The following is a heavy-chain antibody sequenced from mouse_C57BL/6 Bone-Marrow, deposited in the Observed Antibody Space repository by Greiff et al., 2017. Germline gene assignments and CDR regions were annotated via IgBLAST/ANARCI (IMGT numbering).Heavy chain of an antibody. Sequence: QVQLKQPGAELVKPGASVKLSCKASGYTFTSYWMHWVKQRPGRGLEWIGRIDPNSGGTKYNEKFKSKATLTVDKPSSTAYMQLSSLTSEDSAVXYCERKATTLVADYYALDYWGQGTSVTVSS. D-gene: IGHD1-1*01. CDR3: ERKATTLVADYYALDY. V-gene: IGHV1-72*01. CDR2: IDPNSGGT. CDR1: GYTFTSYW. J-gene: IGHJ4*01.